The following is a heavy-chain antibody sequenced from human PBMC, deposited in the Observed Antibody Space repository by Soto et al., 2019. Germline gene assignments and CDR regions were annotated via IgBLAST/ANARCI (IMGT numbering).Heavy chain of an antibody. CDR2: FDPEDGET. CDR1: GYTLTELS. V-gene: IGHV1-24*01. D-gene: IGHD6-13*01. Sequence: ASVKVSCKVSGYTLTELSMHWVRQAPGKGLEWMGGFDPEDGETLYAHKFQGRVTITEDTHTDTAYMALSSLRSEDTAVYYCATVVAAAGTWWFDPCGQGTLVTVSS. CDR3: ATVVAAAGTWWFDP. J-gene: IGHJ5*02.